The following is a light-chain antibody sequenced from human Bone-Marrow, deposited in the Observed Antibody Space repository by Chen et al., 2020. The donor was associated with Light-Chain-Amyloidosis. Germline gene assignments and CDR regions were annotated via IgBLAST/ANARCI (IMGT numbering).Light chain of an antibody. Sequence: SYELTQPTSVSVSPGQTARITCSGDDLPTKYAYWYQQKPGQAPVLVIHRDTERPSGISERFSGSSPGTTATLTISEVQAEDEADYHCQSAESSGTYEVIFGGGTKLTVL. CDR2: RDT. V-gene: IGLV3-25*03. CDR1: DLPTKY. J-gene: IGLJ2*01. CDR3: QSAESSGTYEVI.